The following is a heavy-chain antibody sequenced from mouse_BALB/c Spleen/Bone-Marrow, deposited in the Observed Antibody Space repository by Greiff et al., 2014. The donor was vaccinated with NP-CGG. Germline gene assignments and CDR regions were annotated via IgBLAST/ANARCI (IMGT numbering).Heavy chain of an antibody. D-gene: IGHD2-1*01. CDR3: ARNGNYGAWFAY. Sequence: EVKLQESGAELVKPGASVKLSCTASGFNIKDTYMHWVKLRPEQGLEWIGRIDPANGNTKYDPKFQGKATITADTSSNTAYLQLSSLTSEDTAVYYCARNGNYGAWFAYWGQGTLVTVSA. V-gene: IGHV14-3*02. J-gene: IGHJ3*01. CDR2: IDPANGNT. CDR1: GFNIKDTY.